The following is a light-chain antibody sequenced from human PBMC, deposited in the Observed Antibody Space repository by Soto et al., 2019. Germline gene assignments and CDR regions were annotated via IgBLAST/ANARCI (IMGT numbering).Light chain of an antibody. Sequence: EIVMTQSPATLSVSPGERATLSCRASQRVSSNLAWYQQKPGQAPRLLIYGASTRATGIPARFSGSGSRTDSTLTISSLPSEHFAVYYCQQYNNWPFTFGPGTKVDIK. CDR3: QQYNNWPFT. CDR1: QRVSSN. V-gene: IGKV3-15*01. J-gene: IGKJ3*01. CDR2: GAS.